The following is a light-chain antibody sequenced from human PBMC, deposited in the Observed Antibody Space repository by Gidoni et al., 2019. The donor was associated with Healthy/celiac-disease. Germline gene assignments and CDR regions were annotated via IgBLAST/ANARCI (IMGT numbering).Light chain of an antibody. J-gene: IGLJ2*01. Sequence: QSALTQPRSVSGSPGQSVTISCTGTSSDVGGYNYVSWYQQHPGKAPKLMIYDVSKRPSGVPDRFSGSKSDNTASLTISGLQAEDEADYYCCSYAGSYTYVVFGGGTKLTV. CDR1: SSDVGGYNY. CDR3: CSYAGSYTYVV. V-gene: IGLV2-11*01. CDR2: DVS.